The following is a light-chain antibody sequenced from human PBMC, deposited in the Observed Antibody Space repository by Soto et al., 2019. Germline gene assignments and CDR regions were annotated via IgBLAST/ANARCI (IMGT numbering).Light chain of an antibody. Sequence: EIVLTQSPATLSLSPGERATLSCRASQSVSSYLAWYQQKPGKAPRLLIYDASNRATGIPARFSGSGSGTDFTLTISSLEPEEFAVYYCQQRSNWWTFGQGTKVEIK. CDR2: DAS. CDR1: QSVSSY. J-gene: IGKJ1*01. CDR3: QQRSNWWT. V-gene: IGKV3-11*01.